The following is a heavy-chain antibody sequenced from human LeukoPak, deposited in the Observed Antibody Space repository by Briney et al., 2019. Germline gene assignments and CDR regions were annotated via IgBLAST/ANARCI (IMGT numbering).Heavy chain of an antibody. Sequence: GASVKVSCKASGYTFSRFAMHWVRQAPGQRLEWMGWINVGNGNTQYSQKFRGRVTITRDTSASTAYMELTSLRSEDTAVYYCAKRTGSGFDIWGQGTMVTVSS. CDR2: INVGNGNT. CDR3: AKRTGSGFDI. D-gene: IGHD1-14*01. V-gene: IGHV1-3*01. J-gene: IGHJ3*02. CDR1: GYTFSRFA.